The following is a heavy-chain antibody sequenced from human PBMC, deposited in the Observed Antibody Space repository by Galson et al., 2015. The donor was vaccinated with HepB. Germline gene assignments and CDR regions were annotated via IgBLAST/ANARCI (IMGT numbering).Heavy chain of an antibody. V-gene: IGHV1-8*01. J-gene: IGHJ5*02. CDR3: ARGRPRYSSSWYREYNWFDP. D-gene: IGHD6-13*01. CDR1: GYTFTRYD. CDR2: MNPNSGNT. Sequence: SVKVSCKASGYTFTRYDINWVRQATGQGLEWMGWMNPNSGNTGYAQKFQGRVTMTRNTSISTAYMELSSLRSEDTAVYYCARGRPRYSSSWYREYNWFDPWGQGTLVTVSS.